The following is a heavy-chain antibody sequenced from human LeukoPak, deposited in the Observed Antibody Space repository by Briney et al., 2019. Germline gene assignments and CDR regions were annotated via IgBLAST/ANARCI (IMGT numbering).Heavy chain of an antibody. CDR3: ARVGHSNHFYDYMDV. CDR2: INTYNGKT. CDR1: GYTFANYE. V-gene: IGHV1-18*01. J-gene: IGHJ6*03. D-gene: IGHD4-11*01. Sequence: ASVKVSCKASGYTFANYEISWVRQAPGQGLEWMGWINTYNGKTNYAQKVQGRVTVTTDTSTSTAYMELRSLISDDTAVYYCARVGHSNHFYDYMDVWRKGTTVTVSS.